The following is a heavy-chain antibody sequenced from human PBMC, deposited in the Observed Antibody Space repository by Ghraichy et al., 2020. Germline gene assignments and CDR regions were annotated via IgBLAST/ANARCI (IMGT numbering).Heavy chain of an antibody. Sequence: GGSLRLSCAASGFTFSNAWMSWVRQAPGKGLEWVGRIKSKTDGGTTDYAAPVKGRFTISRDDSKNTLYLQMNSLKTEDTAVYYCTTTRACSGGSCYLYYYYGMDVWGQGTTVTVSS. J-gene: IGHJ6*02. D-gene: IGHD2-15*01. CDR3: TTTRACSGGSCYLYYYYGMDV. CDR2: IKSKTDGGTT. CDR1: GFTFSNAW. V-gene: IGHV3-15*01.